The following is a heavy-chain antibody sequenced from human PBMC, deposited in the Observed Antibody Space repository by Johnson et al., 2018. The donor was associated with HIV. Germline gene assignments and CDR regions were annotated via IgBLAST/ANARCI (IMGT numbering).Heavy chain of an antibody. J-gene: IGHJ3*02. CDR1: GFTFSSYD. Sequence: QVQLVESGGGVVQPGRSLRLSCAASGFTFSSYDMHWVRQAPGKGLEWVALISYDGSNKYHADSVKGRFTISRDKSKNTLYLEMNSLRAEDTAVYCCARDSDKWELRPGAFDIWGQGTMVTVSS. CDR3: ARDSDKWELRPGAFDI. D-gene: IGHD1-26*01. CDR2: ISYDGSNK. V-gene: IGHV3-30*03.